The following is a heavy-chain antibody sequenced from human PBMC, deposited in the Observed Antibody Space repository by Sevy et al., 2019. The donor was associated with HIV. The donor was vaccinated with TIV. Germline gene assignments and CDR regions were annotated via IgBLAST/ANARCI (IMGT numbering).Heavy chain of an antibody. V-gene: IGHV3-21*01. CDR2: ISSSSSYI. CDR1: GFTFSSYS. Sequence: GGSLRLSCAASGFTFSSYSMNWVRQAPGKGLEWVSSISSSSSYIYYADSVKGRFTISRDNAKNSLYLQMNSLRAEDTAVYYCARCITSSSGNYGMDVWGQGTTVTVSS. J-gene: IGHJ6*02. CDR3: ARCITSSSGNYGMDV. D-gene: IGHD6-6*01.